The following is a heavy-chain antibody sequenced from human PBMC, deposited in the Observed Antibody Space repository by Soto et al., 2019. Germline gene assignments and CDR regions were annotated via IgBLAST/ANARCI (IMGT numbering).Heavy chain of an antibody. D-gene: IGHD3-22*01. V-gene: IGHV1-18*01. CDR3: AREYYDSSGYYGGYYYYYGMDV. CDR2: ISAYNGNT. CDR1: GYTFTSYG. Sequence: ASVKVSCKASGYTFTSYGIIWVRQAPGQGLEWMGWISAYNGNTNYAQKFQGWVTMTRDTSISTAYMELSRLRSADTAVYYCAREYYDSSGYYGGYYYYYGMDVWGQGTTVTVSS. J-gene: IGHJ6*02.